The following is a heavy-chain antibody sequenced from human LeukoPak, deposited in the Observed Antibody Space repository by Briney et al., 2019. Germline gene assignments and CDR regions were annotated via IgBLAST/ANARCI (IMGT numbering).Heavy chain of an antibody. CDR3: ARVYLYSSSWGNFDY. Sequence: GGSLRLPCAASGFTFSDYYMSWIRQAPGKGLEWVSYISSSGSTIYYADSVKGRFTISRDNAKTSLYLQMNSLRAEDTAVYYCARVYLYSSSWGNFDYWGQGTLVTVSS. D-gene: IGHD6-13*01. CDR1: GFTFSDYY. J-gene: IGHJ4*02. CDR2: ISSSGSTI. V-gene: IGHV3-11*01.